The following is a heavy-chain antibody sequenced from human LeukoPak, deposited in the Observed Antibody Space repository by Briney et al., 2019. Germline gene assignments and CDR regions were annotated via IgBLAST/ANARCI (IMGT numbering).Heavy chain of an antibody. CDR3: ARDLRGYSGYDYYYYYMDV. CDR2: IYYSGST. V-gene: IGHV4-59*01. CDR1: GGPISSYY. D-gene: IGHD5-12*01. Sequence: SETLSLTCTVSGGPISSYYWSWLRQPPGKGLEWIGYIYYSGSTNYNPSLKSRVTISVDTSKNQFSLKLSSVTAADTAVYYCARDLRGYSGYDYYYYYMDVWGKGTTVTVSS. J-gene: IGHJ6*03.